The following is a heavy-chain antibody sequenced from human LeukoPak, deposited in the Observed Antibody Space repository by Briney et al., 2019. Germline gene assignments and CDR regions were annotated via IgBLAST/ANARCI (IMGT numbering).Heavy chain of an antibody. Sequence: SETLSLTCTVSGASVSSGGYYWSWIRQSPGKGLEWIGYMYHTGSTYYSPSLKGRVTISLDRSKNQFSLKLTSVTVADTAVYFCATDKGGSYYLTIDYWGQGTLLTVSS. CDR3: ATDKGGSYYLTIDY. CDR2: MYHTGST. V-gene: IGHV4-30-2*06. CDR1: GASVSSGGYY. J-gene: IGHJ4*02. D-gene: IGHD1-26*01.